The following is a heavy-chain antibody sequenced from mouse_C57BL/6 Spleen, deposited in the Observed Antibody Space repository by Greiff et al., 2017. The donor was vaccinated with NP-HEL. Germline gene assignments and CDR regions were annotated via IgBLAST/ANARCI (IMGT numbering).Heavy chain of an antibody. V-gene: IGHV1-80*01. CDR3: ARDGLYAMDD. J-gene: IGHJ4*01. CDR2: IYPGDGDT. D-gene: IGHD2-3*01. Sequence: VQLQESGAELMKPGASVKISCKASGYAFSSYWMNWVKQRPGKGLEWIGQIYPGDGDTNYNGKFKGKATLTADKSSSTAYMQLSSLTSEDSAVYFCARDGLYAMDDGGQGTSVTVSS. CDR1: GYAFSSYW.